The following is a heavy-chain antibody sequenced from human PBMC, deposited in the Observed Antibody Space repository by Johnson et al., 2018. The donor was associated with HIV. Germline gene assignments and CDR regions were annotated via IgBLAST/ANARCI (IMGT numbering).Heavy chain of an antibody. V-gene: IGHV3-20*04. CDR1: GFTFSSYA. CDR2: INWNGGTP. J-gene: IGHJ3*02. Sequence: VQLVESGGGVVQPGRSLRLSCAASGFTFSSYAMHWVRQAPGKGLEWVSGINWNGGTPGSADSVKGRFTISRDNAKNSLYLQMNSLRVEDTALYYCAKAYSAVVGDAFDIWGQGTMVTVSS. D-gene: IGHD3-22*01. CDR3: AKAYSAVVGDAFDI.